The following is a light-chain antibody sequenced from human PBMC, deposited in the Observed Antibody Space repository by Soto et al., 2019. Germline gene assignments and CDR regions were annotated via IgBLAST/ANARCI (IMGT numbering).Light chain of an antibody. CDR1: QSVNSGY. Sequence: EIVLTQSPGTLSLSPGERATLSCRASQSVNSGYLAWYQQKPGQAPRLLIYGASSRATGIPDRFSGSGSGTDFILTISRLEPDDFAVYYCQQYGSSPRTFGQGTKVEMK. CDR2: GAS. J-gene: IGKJ1*01. CDR3: QQYGSSPRT. V-gene: IGKV3-20*01.